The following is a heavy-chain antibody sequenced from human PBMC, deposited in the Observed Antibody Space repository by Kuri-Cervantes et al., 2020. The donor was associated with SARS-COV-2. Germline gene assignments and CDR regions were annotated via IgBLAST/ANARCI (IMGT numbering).Heavy chain of an antibody. CDR2: ISSTGNTV. J-gene: IGHJ4*02. CDR3: ARGPLDGLKIPAAFASFDY. V-gene: IGHV3-48*02. D-gene: IGHD2-2*01. Sequence: GESLKISCAASGFTFSNAWMSWVRQAPGKGLERVSYISSTGNTVYYGDSVKGRVTISRDNARNSLYLQMNSLRDEDTAVYYCARGPLDGLKIPAAFASFDYWGQGTLVTVSS. CDR1: GFTFSNAW.